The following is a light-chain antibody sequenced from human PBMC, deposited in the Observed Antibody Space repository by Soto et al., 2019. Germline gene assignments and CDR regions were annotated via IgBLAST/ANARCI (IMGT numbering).Light chain of an antibody. J-gene: IGLJ1*01. CDR2: TNN. V-gene: IGLV1-47*02. CDR1: SSNIGSNY. CDR3: ATWDDRLSGYA. Sequence: QSVLTQLPSASGTPGQRVTISCSGSSSNIGSNYVYWHQQLPGTAPKLLIYTNNQRPSGVPDRFSGSKSGTSASLAISGLRSGDEADYYCATWDDRLSGYAFGTGTKVTVL.